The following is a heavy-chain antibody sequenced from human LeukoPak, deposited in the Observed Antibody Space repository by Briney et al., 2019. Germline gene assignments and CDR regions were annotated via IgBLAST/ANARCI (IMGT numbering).Heavy chain of an antibody. D-gene: IGHD3-22*01. CDR2: ISYSGST. V-gene: IGHV4-59*01. Sequence: SETLSLTCTVSGGSISSYYWSWIRQPPGKGLEWIGYISYSGSTNYNPSLNSRVTISVDTSRNQFSLKLISVTAADTAVYYCARNSYDSSGYLDYWGQGTMVTVSS. J-gene: IGHJ4*02. CDR1: GGSISSYY. CDR3: ARNSYDSSGYLDY.